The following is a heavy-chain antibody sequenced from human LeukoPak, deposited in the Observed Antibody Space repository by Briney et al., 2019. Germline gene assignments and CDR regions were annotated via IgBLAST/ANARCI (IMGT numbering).Heavy chain of an antibody. CDR3: ARANYVY. CDR2: INHSGST. Sequence: SETLSLTCTVSGGSISSYYWSWIRQPPGKGLEWIGEINHSGSTNYNPSLKSRVSISVDTSKNQFSLKLSSVTAADTAVYYCARANYVYWGQGTLVTVSS. D-gene: IGHD3-10*02. CDR1: GGSISSYY. V-gene: IGHV4-34*01. J-gene: IGHJ4*02.